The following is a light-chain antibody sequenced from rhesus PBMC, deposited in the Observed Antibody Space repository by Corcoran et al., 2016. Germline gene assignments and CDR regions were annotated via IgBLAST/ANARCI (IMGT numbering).Light chain of an antibody. V-gene: IGKV1-25*01. CDR2: AAS. CDR1: QGIDTY. CDR3: QQHHTYPYT. J-gene: IGKJ2*01. Sequence: DIQMTQSPSSLSASVGDRVTITCRASQGIDTYLVWYQPKPGKAPNLLIYAASTLQSGVPSRFSVSRSGTDFTLTITNLQPEDYGTYYCQQHHTYPYTFGQGTKVDVK.